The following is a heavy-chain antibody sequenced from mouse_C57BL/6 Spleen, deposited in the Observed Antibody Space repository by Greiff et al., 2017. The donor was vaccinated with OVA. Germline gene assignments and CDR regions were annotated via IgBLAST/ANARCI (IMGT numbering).Heavy chain of an antibody. CDR1: Y. Sequence: VHVKQSGAELVKPGASVKLSYYMHWVKQRTEQGLEWIGRIDPEDGETKYAPKFQGKATITADTSSNTAYLQLSSLTSEDTAVYYCARFPAYYSNYEDAMDYWGQGTSVTVSS. J-gene: IGHJ4*01. D-gene: IGHD2-5*01. CDR2: IDPEDGET. CDR3: ARFPAYYSNYEDAMDY. V-gene: IGHV14-2*01.